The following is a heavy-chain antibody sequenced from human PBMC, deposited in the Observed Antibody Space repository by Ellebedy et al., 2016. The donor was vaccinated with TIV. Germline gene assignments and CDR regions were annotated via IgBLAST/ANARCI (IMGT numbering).Heavy chain of an antibody. CDR2: FDPEDGET. Sequence: ASVKVSCXASGYTFTGYYMHWVRQAPGQGLEWMGGFDPEDGETIYAQKFQGRVTMTEDTSTDTAYMELSSLRSEDTAVYYCATDRGLKWELLVPGRDYYYGMDVWGQGTTVTVSS. CDR3: ATDRGLKWELLVPGRDYYYGMDV. CDR1: GYTFTGYY. D-gene: IGHD1-26*01. J-gene: IGHJ6*02. V-gene: IGHV1-24*01.